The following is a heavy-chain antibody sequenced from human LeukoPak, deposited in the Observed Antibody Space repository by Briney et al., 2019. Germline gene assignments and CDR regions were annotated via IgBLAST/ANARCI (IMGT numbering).Heavy chain of an antibody. V-gene: IGHV3-7*01. D-gene: IGHD3-10*01. J-gene: IGHJ4*02. CDR1: GFTFSSYW. CDR3: ARVPGSRSGSYIDY. CDR2: IKQDGSEK. Sequence: PGGSLRLSCAASGFTFSSYWMSWVRQAPGKGLEWVANIKQDGSEKYYVDSVKGRFTISRDNAKNSLYLQMNSLRAEDTAVYYCARVPGSRSGSYIDYWGQGTLVTVSS.